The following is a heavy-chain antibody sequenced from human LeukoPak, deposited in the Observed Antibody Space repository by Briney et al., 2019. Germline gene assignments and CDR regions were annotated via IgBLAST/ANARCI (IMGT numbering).Heavy chain of an antibody. CDR1: GFTFDDYA. Sequence: GRSLRLSCAASGFTFDDYAMHWVRQAPGQGLELVSGISWNSGSIGYADSVKGRFTISRDNAKNSLYLQMNSLRAEDTALYYCAKDSWRCSSTSCYTGDDAFDIWGQGTMVTVSS. J-gene: IGHJ3*02. V-gene: IGHV3-9*01. CDR2: ISWNSGSI. CDR3: AKDSWRCSSTSCYTGDDAFDI. D-gene: IGHD2-2*02.